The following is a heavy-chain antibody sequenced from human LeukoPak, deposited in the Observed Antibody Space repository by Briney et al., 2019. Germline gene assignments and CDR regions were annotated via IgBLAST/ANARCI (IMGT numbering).Heavy chain of an antibody. CDR3: AGCAGNSCYFDY. CDR1: GFKFISYW. J-gene: IGHJ4*02. Sequence: PGGSLRLSCAASGFKFISYWMSWVRQAPGKGQEWVANIKQDGSAKKYVDSVKGRFTIYRDNAKNSLYLQLNSLRAEDTAVYYCAGCAGNSCYFDYWGQGTLVIVSS. CDR2: IKQDGSAK. D-gene: IGHD1-1*01. V-gene: IGHV3-7*01.